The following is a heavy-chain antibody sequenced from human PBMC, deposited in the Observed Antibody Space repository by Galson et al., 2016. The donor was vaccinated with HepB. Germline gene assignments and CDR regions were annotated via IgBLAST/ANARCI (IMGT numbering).Heavy chain of an antibody. D-gene: IGHD2-21*02. CDR2: ISGTSTYI. CDR1: LFSFSTYT. Sequence: LRLSCAASLFSFSTYTINWLRQAPGKGLEWVSSISGTSTYIYYSDSVRGRFTISRDNAKSSLYLHMSSLRAEDTAVYYCATSGGGYHFYYDYWGPGTLVTVSS. V-gene: IGHV3-21*01. CDR3: ATSGGGYHFYYDY. J-gene: IGHJ4*02.